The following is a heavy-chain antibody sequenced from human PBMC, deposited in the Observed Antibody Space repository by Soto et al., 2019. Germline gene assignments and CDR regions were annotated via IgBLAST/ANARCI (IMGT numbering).Heavy chain of an antibody. J-gene: IGHJ4*02. D-gene: IGHD3-9*01. V-gene: IGHV3-21*01. CDR2: ISSSSSYI. Sequence: GGSLRLSCAASGFTFSSYSMNWVRQAPGKGLEWVSSISSSSSYIYYADSVKGRFTISRDNAKNSLYLQMNSLRAEDTAVYYCARDQEYFDWLLDYWGQGTLVTVSS. CDR3: ARDQEYFDWLLDY. CDR1: GFTFSSYS.